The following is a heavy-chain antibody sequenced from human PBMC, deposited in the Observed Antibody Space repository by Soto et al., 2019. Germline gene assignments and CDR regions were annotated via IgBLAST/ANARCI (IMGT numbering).Heavy chain of an antibody. CDR3: ARDFRTYSHGVDV. J-gene: IGHJ6*02. D-gene: IGHD4-4*01. CDR2: INPSSGGT. V-gene: IGHV1-2*02. CDR1: GYPFTGPY. Sequence: EASVKVSCKASGYPFTGPYIYWVRQAPGQGLEWMGWINPSSGGTEFAEKFQGRVTVTRDTSIRTVFLELNSLTSDDTGVYFCARDFRTYSHGVDVWRQGTAVTVSS.